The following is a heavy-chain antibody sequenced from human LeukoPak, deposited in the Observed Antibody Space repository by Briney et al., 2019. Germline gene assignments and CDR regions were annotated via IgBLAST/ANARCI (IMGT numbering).Heavy chain of an antibody. CDR3: ATGGLRYFDWLSSYFDY. V-gene: IGHV1-24*01. D-gene: IGHD3-9*01. J-gene: IGHJ4*02. CDR1: GYTLTELS. Sequence: ASVKVSCKVSGYTLTELSMHWVRQAPGKGLEWMGGFDPEDGETIYAQKFQGRVTMTEDTSTDTAYMELSSLRSEDTAVYYCATGGLRYFDWLSSYFDYWGQGTLVTVSS. CDR2: FDPEDGET.